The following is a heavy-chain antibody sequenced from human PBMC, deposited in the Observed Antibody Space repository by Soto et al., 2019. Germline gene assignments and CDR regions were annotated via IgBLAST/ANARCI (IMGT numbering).Heavy chain of an antibody. CDR3: AKGSGGTVLVSSRFYFDY. V-gene: IGHV3-23*01. CDR2: ISGRAGNT. CDR1: GFTFSNYA. Sequence: EVQLLESGGGLAQPGGSLRLSCAASGFTFSNYAMSWVRQAPGKGLEWVSAISGRAGNTYYADSVKGRFTISRDNSKNTLPLQMTSLRAEDTALYYCAKGSGGTVLVSSRFYFDYWGQGTLVPVSP. D-gene: IGHD3-22*01. J-gene: IGHJ4*02.